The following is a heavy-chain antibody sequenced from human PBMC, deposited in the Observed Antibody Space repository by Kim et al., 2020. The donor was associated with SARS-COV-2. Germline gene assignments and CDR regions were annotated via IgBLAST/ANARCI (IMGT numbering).Heavy chain of an antibody. CDR2: IYYSGST. CDR1: GGSISSSSYY. D-gene: IGHD3-16*02. CDR3: ARGRDDYIWGSYRLFDY. J-gene: IGHJ4*02. V-gene: IGHV4-39*01. Sequence: SETLSLTCTVSGGSISSSSYYWGWIRQPPGKGLEWIGSIYYSGSTYYNPSLKSRVTISVDTSKNQFSLKLSSVTAADTAVYYCARGRDDYIWGSYRLFDYWGQRTLVTVSS.